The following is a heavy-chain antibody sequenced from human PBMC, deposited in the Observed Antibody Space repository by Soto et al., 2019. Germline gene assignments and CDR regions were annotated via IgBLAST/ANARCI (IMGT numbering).Heavy chain of an antibody. CDR2: ISTYNGNT. CDR1: GYTFTSYG. J-gene: IGHJ4*02. D-gene: IGHD2-21*02. CDR3: ARYPYCGGDCPIEY. Sequence: QVQLVQSGSEVKKPGASVKVSCKASGYTFTSYGISWVRQAPGQGLEWMGWISTYNGNTRYAQKLHGRVTMTTDTSTSTAYMELRSVRSYDTAVYYCARYPYCGGDCPIEYWGQGTLVTVSS. V-gene: IGHV1-18*01.